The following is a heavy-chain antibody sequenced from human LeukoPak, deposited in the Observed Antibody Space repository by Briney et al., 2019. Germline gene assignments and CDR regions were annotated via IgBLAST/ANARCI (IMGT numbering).Heavy chain of an antibody. J-gene: IGHJ4*02. CDR2: IKKDGSEK. CDR3: SRGDYGGNTYYFDS. V-gene: IGHV3-7*04. Sequence: SGGSLRLSCAASGFTFSRYWMSWVRQAPGKGPEWVATIKKDGSEKYYVDSVKGRFTISRDNAKNSLYLQINILRAEETALYYCSRGDYGGNTYYFDSWGQGTLVIVSS. D-gene: IGHD4-23*01. CDR1: GFTFSRYW.